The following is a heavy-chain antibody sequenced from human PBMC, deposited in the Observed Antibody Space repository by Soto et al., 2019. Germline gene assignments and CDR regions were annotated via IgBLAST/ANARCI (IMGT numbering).Heavy chain of an antibody. CDR3: ARVRQLGFDY. CDR2: IYYSGST. Sequence: SETLSLTCTVSGGSISSYYWSWIRQPSGKGLEWIGYIYYSGSTNYNPSLKSRVTISVDTSKNQFSLKLSSVTAADTAVYYCARVRQLGFDYWGQGTLVTVSS. V-gene: IGHV4-59*01. J-gene: IGHJ4*02. D-gene: IGHD6-13*01. CDR1: GGSISSYY.